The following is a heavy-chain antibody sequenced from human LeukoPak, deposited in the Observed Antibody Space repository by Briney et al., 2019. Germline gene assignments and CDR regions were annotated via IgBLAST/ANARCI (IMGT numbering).Heavy chain of an antibody. J-gene: IGHJ4*02. Sequence: QAGGSLRLSCAASGFTFSSYGMHWVRQAPGKGLEWVAIIWYDGSKKYYADSVKGRFTISRDNSKNTLYLQMNSLRAEDTSVYYCVRDIDAVDIPAGGNEYYFDYWGQGTLVTVSS. CDR1: GFTFSSYG. CDR3: VRDIDAVDIPAGGNEYYFDY. CDR2: IWYDGSKK. V-gene: IGHV3-33*01. D-gene: IGHD6-13*01.